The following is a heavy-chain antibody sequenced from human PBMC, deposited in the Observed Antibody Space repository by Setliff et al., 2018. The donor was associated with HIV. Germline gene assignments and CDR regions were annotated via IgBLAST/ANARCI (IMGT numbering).Heavy chain of an antibody. D-gene: IGHD2-2*01. J-gene: IGHJ4*02. CDR2: IYTSGP. CDR3: ARASSDIPASIDWRLPPSPIDY. V-gene: IGHV4-61*02. CDR1: GDSISSGSNY. Sequence: SETLSLTCTVSGDSISSGSNYWSWIRQPAGKGLEWIGRIYTSGPRYNPSLEHRVTISVDTSKSQFFLMLSPVTAADTSVYSCARASSDIPASIDWRLPPSPIDYWGQGALVTVSS.